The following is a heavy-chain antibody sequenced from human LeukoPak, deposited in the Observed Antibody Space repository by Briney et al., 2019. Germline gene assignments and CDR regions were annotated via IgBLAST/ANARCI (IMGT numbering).Heavy chain of an antibody. D-gene: IGHD4-17*01. CDR2: IYSGGST. CDR1: GFTVSSNY. CDR3: ARVPTTVTRVYFDY. Sequence: QSGGSLRLSCAASGFTVSSNYMSWVRQAPGKGLEWVSVIYSGGSTYYADSVKGRFTISRDNSKNTLYLQMNSLRAEDTAVYYCARVPTTVTRVYFDYSGQGTLVTVSS. V-gene: IGHV3-53*01. J-gene: IGHJ4*02.